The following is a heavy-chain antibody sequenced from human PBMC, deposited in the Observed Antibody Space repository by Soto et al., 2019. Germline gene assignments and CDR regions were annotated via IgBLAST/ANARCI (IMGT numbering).Heavy chain of an antibody. D-gene: IGHD1-26*01. Sequence: QVQLVQSGAEVKKPGSSVKVSCKASGGTFSSYAISWVRQAPGQGLEWMGGIIPIFGTANYAQTFQGRVTITADKSTSIAYMEMSSLRSEDTAVYYCARGWWELGKAGFFDYWGQGTLVTVSS. V-gene: IGHV1-69*06. J-gene: IGHJ4*02. CDR1: GGTFSSYA. CDR3: ARGWWELGKAGFFDY. CDR2: IIPIFGTA.